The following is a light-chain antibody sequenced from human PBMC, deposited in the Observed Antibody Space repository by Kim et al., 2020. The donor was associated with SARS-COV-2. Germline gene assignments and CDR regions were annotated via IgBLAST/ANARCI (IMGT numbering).Light chain of an antibody. V-gene: IGLV2-23*03. Sequence: QSALTQPASVSGSPGQSITISCTGTSSDVGRYNLFSWYQQHPGKAPKLMIYEGSKRPSGFSNRSSGTKSGNTASLTISGLQAEDEADYCCCSYAGSSTVFVFGTGTKVTVL. CDR1: SSDVGRYNL. J-gene: IGLJ1*01. CDR3: CSYAGSSTVFV. CDR2: EGS.